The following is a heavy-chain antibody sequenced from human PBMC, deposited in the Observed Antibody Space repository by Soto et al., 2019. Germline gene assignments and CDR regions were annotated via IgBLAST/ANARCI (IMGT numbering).Heavy chain of an antibody. CDR3: ARDEVSYSAGWPPRRNWFDP. CDR2: IIPLFGTA. V-gene: IGHV1-69*01. CDR1: GGTFSSYA. Sequence: QVQLVQSGAEVKKPGSSVKVSCKASGGTFSSYAISWVRQAPGQGLEWMGGIIPLFGTANYAQKFQGRVTITADESTSTAYMELSSLRSEDTAVYYCARDEVSYSAGWPPRRNWFDPWGQGTLVTVSS. J-gene: IGHJ5*02. D-gene: IGHD1-26*01.